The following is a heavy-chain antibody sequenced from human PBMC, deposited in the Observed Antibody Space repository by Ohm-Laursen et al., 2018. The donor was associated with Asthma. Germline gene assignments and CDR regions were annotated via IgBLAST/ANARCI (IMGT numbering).Heavy chain of an antibody. CDR3: ARGNTMIVVATADY. J-gene: IGHJ4*02. Sequence: SLRLSCAASGFTFSSYGMHRVRQAPGKGLEWVAVISYDGSNKYYADSVKGRFTISRDNSKNTLYLQMNSLRAEDTAVYYCARGNTMIVVATADYWGQGTLVTVSS. CDR2: ISYDGSNK. V-gene: IGHV3-30*03. D-gene: IGHD3-22*01. CDR1: GFTFSSYG.